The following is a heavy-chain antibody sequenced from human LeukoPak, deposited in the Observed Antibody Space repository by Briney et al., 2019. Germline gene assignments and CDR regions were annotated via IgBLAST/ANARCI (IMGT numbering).Heavy chain of an antibody. J-gene: IGHJ4*02. V-gene: IGHV1-2*02. Sequence: ASVTVSCKASGYTFTVYYMHWVRQAPGQGLEWMGWINTNSGGTNYAQKFQGRVTMTRDTSISTAYMELSRLRSDDTAVYYCASDVCSGGSCYSYLDYWGQGTLVTVSS. CDR3: ASDVCSGGSCYSYLDY. CDR1: GYTFTVYY. CDR2: INTNSGGT. D-gene: IGHD2-15*01.